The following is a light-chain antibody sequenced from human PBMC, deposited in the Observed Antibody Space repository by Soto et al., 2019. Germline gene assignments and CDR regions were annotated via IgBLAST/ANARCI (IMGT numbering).Light chain of an antibody. CDR3: SSHAGSSHAWV. J-gene: IGLJ3*02. Sequence: QSALTQPRSVSGSPGQSVTISCTGTSSDVGGYDHVSWYQQYPGKAPKVIIFEVTKRPSGVPDRFSGSKSGNTASLTVSGLQADDEADYFCSSHAGSSHAWVFGGGTKLTVL. CDR1: SSDVGGYDH. V-gene: IGLV2-11*01. CDR2: EVT.